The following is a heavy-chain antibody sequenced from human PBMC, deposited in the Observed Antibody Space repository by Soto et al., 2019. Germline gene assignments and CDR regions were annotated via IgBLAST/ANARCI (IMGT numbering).Heavy chain of an antibody. Sequence: PSETLSLTCTVSGDSIGTTHSYWAWIRQSPGKGLEWIGNIHYSGSTYYMPSLRSRVTLSVDTSKNQFSLKLISVTAADTAVYYCARVSTYYFDSSGSYTSDYWGQGTLVTVSS. CDR1: GDSIGTTHSY. CDR3: ARVSTYYFDSSGSYTSDY. D-gene: IGHD3-22*01. V-gene: IGHV4-39*07. J-gene: IGHJ4*02. CDR2: IHYSGST.